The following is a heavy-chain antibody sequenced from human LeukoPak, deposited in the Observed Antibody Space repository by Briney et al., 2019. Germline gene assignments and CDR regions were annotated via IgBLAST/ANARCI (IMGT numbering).Heavy chain of an antibody. D-gene: IGHD3-10*01. CDR1: GGSFSGYY. Sequence: SETLSLTCAVYGGSFSGYYWSWIRQPPGKGLEWIGEINHSGSTNYNPSLKSRVTMSVDTSKNQFSLKLSSVTAADTAVYYCARGRGTSSCWGQGTLVTVSS. V-gene: IGHV4-34*01. CDR2: INHSGST. CDR3: ARGRGTSSC. J-gene: IGHJ4*02.